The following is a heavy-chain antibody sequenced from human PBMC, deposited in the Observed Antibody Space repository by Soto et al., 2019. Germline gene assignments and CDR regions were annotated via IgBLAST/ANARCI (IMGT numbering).Heavy chain of an antibody. CDR3: VKGGGYYSPFDC. V-gene: IGHV3-9*01. D-gene: IGHD6-25*01. J-gene: IGHJ4*02. Sequence: GGSLRLSCAASGFIFDGYAMHWVPQAPGMSLEWVSGISWNTGSIGYADSVKGRFTISRDNTKNSLYLQMNSLRVEATALYYCVKGGGYYSPFDCWGQGTLVTVSS. CDR1: GFIFDGYA. CDR2: ISWNTGSI.